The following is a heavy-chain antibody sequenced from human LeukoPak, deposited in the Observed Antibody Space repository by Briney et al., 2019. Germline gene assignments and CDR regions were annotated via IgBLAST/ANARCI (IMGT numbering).Heavy chain of an antibody. V-gene: IGHV3-48*01. CDR1: GFTFSSYS. J-gene: IGHJ4*02. D-gene: IGHD3-3*01. Sequence: GGSLRLSCAASGFTFSSYSMNWVRQAPGKGLEWVSYISSSSSTIYYADSVKGRFTISRDNAKDSLYLQMNSLRAEDTAVYYCARSYDFWSGYYPRFDYWGQGTLVTVSS. CDR2: ISSSSSTI. CDR3: ARSYDFWSGYYPRFDY.